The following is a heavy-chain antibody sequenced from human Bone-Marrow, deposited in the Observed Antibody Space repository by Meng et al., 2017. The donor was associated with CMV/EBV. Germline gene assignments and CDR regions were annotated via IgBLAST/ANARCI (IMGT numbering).Heavy chain of an antibody. D-gene: IGHD3-3*01. CDR2: ISYDGSIK. Sequence: GESLKISRAASGFTVSSNYMSWVRQAPGKGLEWVAVISYDGSIKKYADSVEGRFTISRDNSKNTLYLQMNSLRAEDTAVYYCAREITIFGVVIMRYDAFDIWGQGTMVTVSS. V-gene: IGHV3-30*03. J-gene: IGHJ3*02. CDR1: GFTVSSNY. CDR3: AREITIFGVVIMRYDAFDI.